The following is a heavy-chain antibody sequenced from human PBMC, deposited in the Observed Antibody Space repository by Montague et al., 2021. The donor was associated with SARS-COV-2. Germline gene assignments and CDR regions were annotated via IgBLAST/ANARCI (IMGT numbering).Heavy chain of an antibody. Sequence: SLRLSCAASGFKFDDSGMNWVRQAPGKGLEWVCAINWSADKTTYADSVKGRFTISRDNAKNSLFLQMNSLRAEDTALYYCARYYWVSFYGLDVWGQGTTVIVSS. J-gene: IGHJ6*02. V-gene: IGHV3-20*04. CDR3: ARYYWVSFYGLDV. CDR1: GFKFDDSG. CDR2: INWSADKT. D-gene: IGHD3-10*01.